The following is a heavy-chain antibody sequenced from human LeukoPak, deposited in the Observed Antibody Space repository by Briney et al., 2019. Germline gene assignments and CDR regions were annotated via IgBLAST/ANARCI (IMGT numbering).Heavy chain of an antibody. CDR1: GYSFTNYW. V-gene: IGHV5-10-1*01. D-gene: IGHD6-19*01. Sequence: ESLKISCKGSGYSFTNYWISWVRQMPGKGLEWMGRIDPSDSYTNYSPSFKGHVTISADKSISTAYLQWSSLKASDTAIYYCSRHGIAVSNFDYWGQGALVTVSS. J-gene: IGHJ4*02. CDR3: SRHGIAVSNFDY. CDR2: IDPSDSYT.